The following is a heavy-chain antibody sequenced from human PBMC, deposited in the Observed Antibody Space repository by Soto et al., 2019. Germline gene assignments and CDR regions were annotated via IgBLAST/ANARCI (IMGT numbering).Heavy chain of an antibody. CDR1: AYLFTSAC. V-gene: IGHV5-51*01. J-gene: IGHJ5*02. CDR3: TKGATSPVDA. Sequence: GADLQISCESSAYLFTSACIGLVRQMPGEGLEWLGNVYPSDVDVRFSPSFEGRVTMSADNSIIAASVQLLNLKASDTAIYYRTKGATSPVDAWGQATRVTVSS. D-gene: IGHD3-16*01. CDR2: VYPSDVDV.